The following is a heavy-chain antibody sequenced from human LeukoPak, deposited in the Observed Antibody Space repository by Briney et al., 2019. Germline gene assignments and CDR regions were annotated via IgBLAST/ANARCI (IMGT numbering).Heavy chain of an antibody. Sequence: PSETLSLTCSVSGGSISSSNYYWGWIRQPPGKGLEWIGTIYYSGSTYYNPSLKSRVTISVDTSKNRFSLKLSPVTAADTAVYYCARESEGIVGTPYYFDYWGQGTLVTVSS. CDR3: ARESEGIVGTPYYFDY. J-gene: IGHJ4*02. CDR2: IYYSGST. CDR1: GGSISSSNYY. V-gene: IGHV4-39*07. D-gene: IGHD1-26*01.